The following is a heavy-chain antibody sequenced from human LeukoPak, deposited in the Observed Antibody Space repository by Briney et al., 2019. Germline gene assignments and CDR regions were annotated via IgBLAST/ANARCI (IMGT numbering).Heavy chain of an antibody. CDR1: GGSISSYY. D-gene: IGHD6-13*01. V-gene: IGHV4-4*09. CDR2: IYTSGST. CDR3: AGKVKNSSSRQTWFDP. Sequence: SETLSLTCTVSGGSISSYYWSWIRQPPGKGLEWIGYIYTSGSTNYNPSLKSRVTISVDTSKNQFSLKLSSVTAADTAVYYCAGKVKNSSSRQTWFDPWGQGTLVTVSS. J-gene: IGHJ5*02.